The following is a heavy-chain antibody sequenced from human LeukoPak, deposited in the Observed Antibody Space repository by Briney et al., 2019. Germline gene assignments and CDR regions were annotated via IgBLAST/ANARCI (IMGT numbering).Heavy chain of an antibody. V-gene: IGHV4-30-2*01. CDR3: ARFRYYDFWSGCANFDY. D-gene: IGHD3-3*01. CDR2: IYHSGST. CDR1: GGSISSGGYY. Sequence: SETLSLTCTVSGGSISSGGYYWSWIRQPPGKGLEWIGYIYHSGSTYYNPSLKSRVTISVDRSKNQFSLKLSSVTAADTAVYYCARFRYYDFWSGCANFDYWGQGTLVTVSS. J-gene: IGHJ4*02.